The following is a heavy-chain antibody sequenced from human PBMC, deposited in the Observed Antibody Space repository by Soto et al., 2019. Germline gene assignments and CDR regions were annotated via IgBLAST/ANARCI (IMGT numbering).Heavy chain of an antibody. CDR3: ARSYCDYYGMDV. CDR2: INAGNGNT. Sequence: QVQLVQSGAEVKKPGASVKVSCKASGFTFTSYAIHWVRQAPGQRLEWMGWINAGNGNTKYSQKFQGRVTITRDTSASTAYMELSSLRSEDTAVYHCARSYCDYYGMDVWGQGTTVTVSS. CDR1: GFTFTSYA. D-gene: IGHD2-8*02. J-gene: IGHJ6*02. V-gene: IGHV1-3*01.